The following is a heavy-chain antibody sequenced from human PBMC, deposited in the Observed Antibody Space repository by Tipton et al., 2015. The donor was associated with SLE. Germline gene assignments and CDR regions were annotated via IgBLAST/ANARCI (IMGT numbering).Heavy chain of an antibody. CDR3: AREVSPEYDSSGYVNAFDI. CDR2: IYYSGST. CDR1: GGSLSSYY. D-gene: IGHD3-22*01. J-gene: IGHJ3*02. V-gene: IGHV4-59*01. Sequence: GSLRLSCTVSGGSLSSYYWTWIRQPPGKGLEWIGYIYYSGSTNYNPSLKSRVTISVDTSKNQFSLKLNSVTAADTAMYYCAREVSPEYDSSGYVNAFDIWGQGTMVTVSS.